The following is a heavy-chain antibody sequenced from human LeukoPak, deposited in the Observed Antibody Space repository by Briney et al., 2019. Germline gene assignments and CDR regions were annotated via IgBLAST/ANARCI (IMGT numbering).Heavy chain of an antibody. V-gene: IGHV3-43D*03. CDR1: GLTFGEYG. CDR3: AKDIHIGHGSGWPES. D-gene: IGHD6-19*01. CDR2: ITWDGGST. J-gene: IGHJ5*02. Sequence: PGGSLRLSCVGCGLTFGEYGMHWVRQVPGKGLEWVSHITWDGGSTYYAGSVKGRFTISRDNSKNSLYLQMNSLGAEDTALYYCAKDIHIGHGSGWPESWGQGTLVTVSS.